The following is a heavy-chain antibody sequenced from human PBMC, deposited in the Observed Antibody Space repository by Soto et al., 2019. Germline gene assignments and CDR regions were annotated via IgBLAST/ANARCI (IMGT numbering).Heavy chain of an antibody. V-gene: IGHV1-69*13. Sequence: SVKVSCKASGGTFSSYAISWVRQAPGQGLEWMGGIIPIFGTANYAQKFQGRVTITADESTSTAYMELSSLRSEDTAVYYCARVSYSSSWYVDYYYGMDVWGQGTTVTVSS. J-gene: IGHJ6*02. D-gene: IGHD6-13*01. CDR1: GGTFSSYA. CDR3: ARVSYSSSWYVDYYYGMDV. CDR2: IIPIFGTA.